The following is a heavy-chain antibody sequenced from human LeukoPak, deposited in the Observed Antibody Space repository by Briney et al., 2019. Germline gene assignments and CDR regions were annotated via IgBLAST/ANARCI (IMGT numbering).Heavy chain of an antibody. Sequence: GGSLRLSCAASGFAFSTYSIDWVRQSPGEGLECLSYISSSSSTISYADSVKGRFTVSRDNAENLVYLQMNSLGAEDTAVYYCARVGRSGYTKDYWGQGTLVTVAS. D-gene: IGHD5-12*01. V-gene: IGHV3-48*04. CDR3: ARVGRSGYTKDY. CDR1: GFAFSTYS. CDR2: ISSSSSTI. J-gene: IGHJ4*02.